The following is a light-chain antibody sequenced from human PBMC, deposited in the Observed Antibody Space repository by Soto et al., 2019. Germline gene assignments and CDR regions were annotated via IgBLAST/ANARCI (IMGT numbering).Light chain of an antibody. V-gene: IGLV2-11*01. Sequence: VLNQPRSVSGNPGQSVTISCTGTSHDVGGYNYVTWYQQHQCKAPKLMIYDVNRRPSGVADRLPGSKSGSTASLTISGLQSEDEADYFCCSYAGTYTYVFGAGTKV. J-gene: IGLJ1*01. CDR1: SHDVGGYNY. CDR2: DVN. CDR3: CSYAGTYTYV.